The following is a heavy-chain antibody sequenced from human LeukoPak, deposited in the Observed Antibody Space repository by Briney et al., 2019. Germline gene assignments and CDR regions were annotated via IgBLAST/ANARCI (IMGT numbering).Heavy chain of an antibody. CDR2: INHSGST. D-gene: IGHD5-24*01. CDR3: ARVNEGDGYRTFDY. J-gene: IGHJ4*02. Sequence: SETLSLTCAVYGGSFSGYYWSWIRQPPGKGLGWIGEINHSGSTNYNPSLKSRVTISVDTSKNQFSLKLSSVTAADTAVYYCARVNEGDGYRTFDYWGQGTLVTVSS. CDR1: GGSFSGYY. V-gene: IGHV4-34*01.